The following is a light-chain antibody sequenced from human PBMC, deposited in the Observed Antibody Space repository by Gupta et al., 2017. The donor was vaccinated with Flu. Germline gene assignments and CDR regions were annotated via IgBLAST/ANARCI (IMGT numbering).Light chain of an antibody. CDR2: EVN. Sequence: QSVLTQPPSASGSPGQSVTISCTATTSAAASYNSVSWYQHYPGKAPKLIIFEVNERPSGVPARFSGSKSGNTASLTVSGLQAEDEADYYCFSYVGNNNFVFGSGTKVTVL. CDR3: FSYVGNNNFV. J-gene: IGLJ1*01. CDR1: TSAAASYNS. V-gene: IGLV2-8*01.